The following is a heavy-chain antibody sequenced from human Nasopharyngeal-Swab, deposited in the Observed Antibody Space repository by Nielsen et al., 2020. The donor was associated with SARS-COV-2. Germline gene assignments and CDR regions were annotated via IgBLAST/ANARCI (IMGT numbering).Heavy chain of an antibody. D-gene: IGHD4-23*01. CDR2: IIPIFGTA. J-gene: IGHJ6*03. V-gene: IGHV1-69*01. Sequence: WVRQAPGQGLAWMGGIIPIFGTANYAQKFQGRVTITADESTSTAYMELSSLRSEDTAVYYCARPTVVTPPSYYYYYMDVWGKGTTVTVSS. CDR3: ARPTVVTPPSYYYYYMDV.